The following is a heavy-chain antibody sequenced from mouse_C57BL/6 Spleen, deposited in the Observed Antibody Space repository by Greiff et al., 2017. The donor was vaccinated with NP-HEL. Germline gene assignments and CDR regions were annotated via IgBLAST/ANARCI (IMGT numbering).Heavy chain of an antibody. CDR2: INPNNGGT. CDR1: GYTFTDYN. CDR3: ARRGVYYIAY. D-gene: IGHD2-12*01. Sequence: VQLKESGPELVKPGASVKIPCKASGYTFTDYNMDWVKQSHGKSLEWIGDINPNNGGTIYNQKFKGKATLTVDKSSSTAYMELRSLTSEDTAVYYCARRGVYYIAYWGQGTLVTVSA. J-gene: IGHJ3*01. V-gene: IGHV1-18*01.